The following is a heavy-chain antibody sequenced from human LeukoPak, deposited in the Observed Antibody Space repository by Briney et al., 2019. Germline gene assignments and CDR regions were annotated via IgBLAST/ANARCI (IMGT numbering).Heavy chain of an antibody. V-gene: IGHV1-2*06. CDR3: ARDRSTMVRGVIGFLCDP. CDR1: GYTFTGYY. CDR2: LNPNSGGT. J-gene: IGHJ5*02. Sequence: ASVKVSCKASGYTFTGYYMHWVRDAPGQGLECMGRLNPNSGGTNYAQKFQGRVTMTRDTSISTVYIELSRLRSDDTAVYYCARDRSTMVRGVIGFLCDPWGQGALVSVSS. D-gene: IGHD3-10*01.